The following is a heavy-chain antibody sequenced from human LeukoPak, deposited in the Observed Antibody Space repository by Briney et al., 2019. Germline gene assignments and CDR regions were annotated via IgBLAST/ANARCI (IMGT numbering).Heavy chain of an antibody. J-gene: IGHJ4*02. CDR1: SGSISSCGYS. D-gene: IGHD6-13*01. Sequence: SQTLSLTCAVSSGSISSCGYSWSWIRQTPGKGLEWIGYIYHSGSTYYNPSLKSRVTISVDRSKNQFSLKLSSVTAADTAVYYCARNVYSSSWYYFDYWGQGTLVTVSS. CDR3: ARNVYSSSWYYFDY. V-gene: IGHV4-30-2*01. CDR2: IYHSGST.